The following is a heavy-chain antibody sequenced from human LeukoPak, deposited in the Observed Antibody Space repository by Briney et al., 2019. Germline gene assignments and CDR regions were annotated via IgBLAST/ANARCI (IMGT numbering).Heavy chain of an antibody. J-gene: IGHJ4*02. V-gene: IGHV1-18*01. CDR1: GYTFTSYG. D-gene: IGHD4-11*01. Sequence: ASVKVSCKASGYTFTSYGISWVRQAPGQGLEWMGWISAYNGNTNYAQKLQGRVTMTTDTSTSTAYMELRSLRSDDTAVYYCARVPHHYSNTYFDYWSQGTLVTVST. CDR2: ISAYNGNT. CDR3: ARVPHHYSNTYFDY.